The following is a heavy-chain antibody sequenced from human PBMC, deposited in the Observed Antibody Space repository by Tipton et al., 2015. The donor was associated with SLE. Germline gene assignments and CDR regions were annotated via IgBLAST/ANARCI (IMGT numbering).Heavy chain of an antibody. CDR2: INPSGGST. CDR3: ARVGVVVPAATGAFDI. V-gene: IGHV1-46*01. J-gene: IGHJ3*02. Sequence: QSGAEVKKPGASVKVSCEASGYTFTSYYMHWVRQAPGQGLEWMGIINPSGGSTSYAQKFQGRVTMTRDTSTSTVYMELSSLRSEDTAVYYCARVGVVVPAATGAFDIWGQGTMVTVSS. CDR1: GYTFTSYY. D-gene: IGHD2-2*01.